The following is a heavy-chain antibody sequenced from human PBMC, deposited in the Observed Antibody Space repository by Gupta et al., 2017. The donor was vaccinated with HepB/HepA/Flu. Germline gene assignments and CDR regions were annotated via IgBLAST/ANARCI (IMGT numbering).Heavy chain of an antibody. V-gene: IGHV3-13*01. J-gene: IGHJ6*02. D-gene: IGHD6-6*01. CDR2: GTAGDT. Sequence: GTAGDTYYPGSVKGRFTISRENAKNSLYLQMNSLRAGDTAVYYCARGHGEYSSSSGPPSLHPTPHHYYGMDVWGQGTTVTVSS. CDR3: ARGHGEYSSSSGPPSLHPTPHHYYGMDV.